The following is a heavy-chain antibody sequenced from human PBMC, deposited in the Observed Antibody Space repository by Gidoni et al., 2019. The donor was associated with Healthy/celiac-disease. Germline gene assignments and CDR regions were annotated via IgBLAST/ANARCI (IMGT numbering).Heavy chain of an antibody. V-gene: IGHV4-34*01. CDR3: ARPWSRGTQDY. CDR1: GGSFSGYY. J-gene: IGHJ4*02. Sequence: QVQLQQWGAGLLKPSETLSLTCAVYGGSFSGYYWSWIRQPTGKGLEWIGEINHSGSTNYNPSLKSRVTISVDTSKNQFSLKLSSVTAADTAVYYCARPWSRGTQDYWGQGTLVTVSS. CDR2: INHSGST.